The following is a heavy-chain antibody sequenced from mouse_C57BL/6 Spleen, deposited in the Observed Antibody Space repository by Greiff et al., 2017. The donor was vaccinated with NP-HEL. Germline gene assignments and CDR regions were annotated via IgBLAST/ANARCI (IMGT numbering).Heavy chain of an antibody. Sequence: QVQLQQSGTELVKPGASVKLSCKASGYTFTSYWMHWVKQRPGQGLEWIGNINPSNGGTNYNEKFKSKATLTVDKSSSTAYMQLSSLTSEDSAVYYCARDPIRYGSSYAMDYWGQGTSVTVSS. D-gene: IGHD1-1*01. J-gene: IGHJ4*01. V-gene: IGHV1-53*01. CDR3: ARDPIRYGSSYAMDY. CDR1: GYTFTSYW. CDR2: INPSNGGT.